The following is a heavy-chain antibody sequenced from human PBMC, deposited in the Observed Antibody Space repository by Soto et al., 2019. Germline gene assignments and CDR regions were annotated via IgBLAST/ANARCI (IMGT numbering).Heavy chain of an antibody. Sequence: PGGSLRLSCAASGFTFSSYGMHWVRQAPGKGLEWVAVIWYDGSNKYYADSVKGRFTISRDNSKNTLYLQMNSLRAEDTAVYYCARDYGGPTSARLIYWGQGTLVTVSS. CDR2: IWYDGSNK. CDR1: GFTFSSYG. D-gene: IGHD3-16*01. CDR3: ARDYGGPTSARLIY. V-gene: IGHV3-33*01. J-gene: IGHJ4*02.